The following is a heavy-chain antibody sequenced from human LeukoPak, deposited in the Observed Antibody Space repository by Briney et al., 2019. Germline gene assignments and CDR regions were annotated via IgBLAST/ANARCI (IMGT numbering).Heavy chain of an antibody. CDR3: ARVTYYYDSSGTGNY. CDR2: IKSDGVST. J-gene: IGHJ4*02. V-gene: IGHV3-74*01. Sequence: GGSLRLSCAASGFTFSSYWMSWVRQAPGKGLVWVSRIKSDGVSTTYADSVKGRFTISRDNAKNTLYLQMNSLRAEDTAVYYCARVTYYYDSSGTGNYWGQGTLVTVSS. D-gene: IGHD3-22*01. CDR1: GFTFSSYW.